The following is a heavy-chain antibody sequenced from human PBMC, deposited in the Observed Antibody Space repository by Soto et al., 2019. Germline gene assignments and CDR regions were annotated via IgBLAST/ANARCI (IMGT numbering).Heavy chain of an antibody. J-gene: IGHJ4*02. Sequence: SETLSLTCTVSGGSISSYYWSWIRQPPGKGLEWIGYIYYSGSTNYNPSLKSRVTISVDTSKNQFSLKLSSVTAADTAVYYCARHFYYDSSGYLSGNFDYWGQGTLVTVSS. CDR3: ARHFYYDSSGYLSGNFDY. CDR2: IYYSGST. CDR1: GGSISSYY. V-gene: IGHV4-59*08. D-gene: IGHD3-22*01.